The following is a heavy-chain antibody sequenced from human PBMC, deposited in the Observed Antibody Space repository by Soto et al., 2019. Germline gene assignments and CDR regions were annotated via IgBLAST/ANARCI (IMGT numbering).Heavy chain of an antibody. CDR3: GRDGSVGIIDS. Sequence: QVQLVQSGAEVKKPGASVKVSCKTSGYTFTGYGINWVRQAPGHGLEWMGWISVFNGNTKYGQNIQDRVIMTTDTSTSTAYMERRSLRSDDTAVYFCGRDGSVGIIDSWGQGTMLIVSS. CDR1: GYTFTGYG. J-gene: IGHJ3*01. D-gene: IGHD1-26*01. CDR2: ISVFNGNT. V-gene: IGHV1-18*01.